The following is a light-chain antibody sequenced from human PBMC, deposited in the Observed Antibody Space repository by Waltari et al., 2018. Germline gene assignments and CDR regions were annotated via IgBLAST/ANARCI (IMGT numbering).Light chain of an antibody. CDR2: GAS. CDR1: QSVSRA. Sequence: EIVLTQSPGSLSSSPGERVTLSCRASQSVSRALAWYQQKPDQAPRLLIFGASNRATGIPDRFSGSGSETDFSLTISRLEPEDFAVDYCQHYVRLPATFGRGTKVEIK. CDR3: QHYVRLPAT. J-gene: IGKJ1*01. V-gene: IGKV3-20*01.